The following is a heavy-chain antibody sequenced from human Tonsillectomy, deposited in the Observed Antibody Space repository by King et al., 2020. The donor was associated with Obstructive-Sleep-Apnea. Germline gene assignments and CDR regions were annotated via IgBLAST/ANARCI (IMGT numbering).Heavy chain of an antibody. J-gene: IGHJ4*02. V-gene: IGHV4-59*01. CDR2: IYYGGNT. Sequence: VQLQESGPGLVKPSETLSLTCSVSGGSISSFYWSWIRQPPGKGLEWIGYIYYGGNTNYNPSLKSRVTISVDTSKNQFSLKLTSVTAADTAVYYCARDLVGFYWGQGTLVTVSS. CDR3: ARDLVGFY. D-gene: IGHD1-26*01. CDR1: GGSISSFY.